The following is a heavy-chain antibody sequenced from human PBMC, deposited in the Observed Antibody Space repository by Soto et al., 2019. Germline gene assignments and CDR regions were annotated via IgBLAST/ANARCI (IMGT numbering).Heavy chain of an antibody. CDR1: GYTFTTYD. Sequence: QVRLVQSGAEVKKPGASVKISCKASGYTFTTYDVHWVRQAPGQRLEWMGVNSKDSQNFQDRVTITRDTAATTVYMELSSLRSEDTVVYYCAMSTGWWAFHYWGQGTLVTVSS. D-gene: IGHD6-19*01. CDR2: VNS. J-gene: IGHJ4*02. CDR3: AMSTGWWAFHY. V-gene: IGHV1-3*01.